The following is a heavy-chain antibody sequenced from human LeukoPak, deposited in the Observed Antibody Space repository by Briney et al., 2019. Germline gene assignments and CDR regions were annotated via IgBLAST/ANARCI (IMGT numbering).Heavy chain of an antibody. V-gene: IGHV3-30*14. CDR1: GFTFSSYA. CDR2: ISYDGSNK. D-gene: IGHD5-24*01. Sequence: GGSLRLSCAASGFTFSSYAMHWVRQAPGKGLEWVAVISYDGSNKYYADSVKGRFTISRDNSKNTLYLQMNSLRAEDTAVYYCARGRRRDGYNYHDYWGQGTLVTVSS. J-gene: IGHJ4*02. CDR3: ARGRRRDGYNYHDY.